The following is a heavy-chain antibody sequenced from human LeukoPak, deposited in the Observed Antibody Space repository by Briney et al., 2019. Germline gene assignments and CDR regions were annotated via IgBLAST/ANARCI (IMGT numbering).Heavy chain of an antibody. CDR3: ATGRGGNSYAYYYGMDV. CDR1: GGSFSGYY. Sequence: IPSETLSLTCAVYGGSFSGYYWSWIRQPPGKGLEWIGEINHSGSTNYNPSLKSRVTVSVDTSKNQFSLNLSSVTAADTAVYFCATGRGGNSYAYYYGMDVWGQGTTVTVSS. V-gene: IGHV4-34*01. CDR2: INHSGST. D-gene: IGHD4-23*01. J-gene: IGHJ6*02.